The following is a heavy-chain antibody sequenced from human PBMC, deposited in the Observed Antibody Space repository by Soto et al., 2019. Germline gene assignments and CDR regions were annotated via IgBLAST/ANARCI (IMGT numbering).Heavy chain of an antibody. Sequence: SVKVSCKASGGTFSSYAISWVRQAPGQGLEWMGGIIPIFGTANYAQKFQGRVTITADESTSTAYMELSSLRSEDTAVYYCARDAQGYCSSTSCYGIYYYGMDVWGQGTTVTVSS. CDR3: ARDAQGYCSSTSCYGIYYYGMDV. V-gene: IGHV1-69*13. CDR2: IIPIFGTA. J-gene: IGHJ6*02. D-gene: IGHD2-2*01. CDR1: GGTFSSYA.